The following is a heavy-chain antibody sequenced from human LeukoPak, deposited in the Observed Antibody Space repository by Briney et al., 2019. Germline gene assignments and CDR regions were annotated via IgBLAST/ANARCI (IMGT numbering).Heavy chain of an antibody. D-gene: IGHD1-26*01. V-gene: IGHV3-73*01. CDR2: IRSKANSYAT. Sequence: GGSLRLSCSASGFTFSGSAMHWVRQASGKGLEWVGRIRSKANSYATAYAASVKGRFTISRDDSKNTAYLQMNSLKTEDTAVYYCTSNSGSSDYWGQGTLVTVSS. CDR3: TSNSGSSDY. J-gene: IGHJ4*02. CDR1: GFTFSGSA.